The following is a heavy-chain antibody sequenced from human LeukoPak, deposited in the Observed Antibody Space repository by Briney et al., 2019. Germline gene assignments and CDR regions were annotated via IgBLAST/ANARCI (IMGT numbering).Heavy chain of an antibody. D-gene: IGHD1-26*01. Sequence: GGSLRLSCVASGFSFSDYDMYWVRQAAGRGLEWVSALGTNRDAYYLGSVRGRFTISRDNAKNSLYLQMNSLRAEDTAVYYCTGRRFDPWGQGTLVIVSS. CDR3: TGRRFDP. V-gene: IGHV3-13*01. CDR2: LGTNRDA. CDR1: GFSFSDYD. J-gene: IGHJ5*02.